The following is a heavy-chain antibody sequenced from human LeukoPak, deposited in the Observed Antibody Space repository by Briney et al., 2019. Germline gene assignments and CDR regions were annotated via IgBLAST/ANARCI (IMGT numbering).Heavy chain of an antibody. D-gene: IGHD7-27*01. CDR2: ISKASSTM. J-gene: IGHJ6*02. CDR3: ARDENWGSGYYYHGLDV. V-gene: IGHV3-48*02. Sequence: ETLSLTCTVSGGSISSYYWSWIRQPAGKGLEWVSYISKASSTMYYADSVRGRFTISRDNGKNSLFLDMKSLRDDDTAVYFCARDENWGSGYYYHGLDVWGQGTTVTVSS. CDR1: GGSISSYY.